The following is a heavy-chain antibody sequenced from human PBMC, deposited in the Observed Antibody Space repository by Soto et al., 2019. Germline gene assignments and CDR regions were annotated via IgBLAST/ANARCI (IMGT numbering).Heavy chain of an antibody. D-gene: IGHD1-1*01. CDR3: ARHAYNFLPFAS. Sequence: GGSLRLSCASSGFTFTNYWMNWVRQPPGKGLEWVANIKHLESEKFYVGSVRGRFTISRDNAKNSVYLQMDSLRAEDTAVYYCARHAYNFLPFASWGQGTLVTVSS. V-gene: IGHV3-7*01. J-gene: IGHJ4*02. CDR1: GFTFTNYW. CDR2: IKHLESEK.